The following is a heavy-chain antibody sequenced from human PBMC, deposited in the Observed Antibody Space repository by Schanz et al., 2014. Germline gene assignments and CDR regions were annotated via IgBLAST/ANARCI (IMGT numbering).Heavy chain of an antibody. CDR3: ARAPTAYCSDTSCLGTPFDY. J-gene: IGHJ4*02. CDR2: ISAYTNNT. D-gene: IGHD2-2*01. V-gene: IGHV1-18*01. CDR1: RYTFNTYG. Sequence: RPEVKEPGASVKVSCEASRYTFNTYGLNWVRQAPGQGLEWMGWISAYTNNTNYAQKVQGRVTMTTDTSTGTAYMELRSLRSDDTAVYYCARAPTAYCSDTSCLGTPFDYWGQGTLXTVSS.